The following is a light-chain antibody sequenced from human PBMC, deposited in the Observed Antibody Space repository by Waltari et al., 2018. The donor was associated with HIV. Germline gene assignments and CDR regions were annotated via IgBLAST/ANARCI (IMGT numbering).Light chain of an antibody. V-gene: IGKV1-NL1*01. CDR3: QQYYGVPLT. J-gene: IGKJ4*01. Sequence: DIQLTQSPSSLSASIGDTVTIPCRASRDISNSVSWFQLQPGKAPKLLVHGAFILQRGVPSRFSGSGSGTDYTLTITGLQAEDFATYFCQQYYGVPLTFGGGTRVDI. CDR2: GAF. CDR1: RDISNS.